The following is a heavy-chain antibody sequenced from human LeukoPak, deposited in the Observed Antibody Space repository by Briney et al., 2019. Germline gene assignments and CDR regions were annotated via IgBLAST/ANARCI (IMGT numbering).Heavy chain of an antibody. CDR3: ARGEVAAADY. Sequence: SETLSLTCTVPGGAISSYYWSWIRQPPGKGLEWIGYVSYTGDASQNPSLRGRVTMSVDTSNNQVSLELSSVTAADTAVYYCARGEVAAADYWGRGTLVTVSS. CDR2: VSYTGDA. CDR1: GGAISSYY. V-gene: IGHV4-59*01. J-gene: IGHJ4*02. D-gene: IGHD6-13*01.